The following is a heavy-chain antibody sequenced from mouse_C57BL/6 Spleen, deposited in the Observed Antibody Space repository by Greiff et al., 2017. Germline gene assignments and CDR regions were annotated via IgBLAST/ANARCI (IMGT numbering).Heavy chain of an antibody. Sequence: QVQLQQPGTELVKPGASVKLSCKASGYTFTSYWMHWVKQRPGQGLEWIGKINPSNGDTNYNEKFKCKATLTVDKSSSTAYMQLSSLTSEDSAVYYCARVDVYCESPFDYWGQGTTLTVSS. J-gene: IGHJ2*01. V-gene: IGHV1-53*01. CDR1: GYTFTSYW. D-gene: IGHD1-1*01. CDR2: INPSNGDT. CDR3: ARVDVYCESPFDY.